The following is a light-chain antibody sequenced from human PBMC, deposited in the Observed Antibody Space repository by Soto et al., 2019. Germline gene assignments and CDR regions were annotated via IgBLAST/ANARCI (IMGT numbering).Light chain of an antibody. CDR2: GAS. CDR3: QQYGSSPPIT. V-gene: IGKV3-20*01. CDR1: QSVSSSY. J-gene: IGKJ5*01. Sequence: EIVLTQSPGTLSLSPGERATLSCRASQSVSSSYLAWYQQKPGQAPRLLIYGASSRATGLPHRFSGSGSGTDFTLTISRLEPDDFAVYYCQQYGSSPPITFGQGTRLEIK.